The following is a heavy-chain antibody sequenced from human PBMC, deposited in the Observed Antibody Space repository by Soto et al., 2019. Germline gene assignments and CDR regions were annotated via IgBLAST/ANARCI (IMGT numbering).Heavy chain of an antibody. Sequence: QITLKESGPTLVKPTQTLTLTCTFSGFSLSTSGVGVGWIRQPPGKALEWLAFLYWDDDKRYSPSLKSRLTIPNDTSHPPVLLTLTHMDPVDTATYYCARTSVNWGSRGLVDYWGQGTLVTVAS. CDR2: LYWDDDK. J-gene: IGHJ4*02. D-gene: IGHD7-27*01. V-gene: IGHV2-5*02. CDR1: GFSLSTSGVG. CDR3: ARTSVNWGSRGLVDY.